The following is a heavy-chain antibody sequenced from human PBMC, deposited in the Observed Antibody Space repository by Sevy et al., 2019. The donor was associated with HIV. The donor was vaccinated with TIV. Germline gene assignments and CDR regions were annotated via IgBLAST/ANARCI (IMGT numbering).Heavy chain of an antibody. J-gene: IGHJ3*02. V-gene: IGHV3-21*01. CDR1: GFTFSTYT. CDR2: ISSSSIYI. D-gene: IGHD3-10*01. CDR3: ARPYGSGSWEAFDI. Sequence: GGSLRLSCAASGFTFSTYTMNWVRQAPGKGLEWVSSISSSSIYIYHGDSGKGGFTISRDNAKNSLYLQMNSLRAEDTALYYCARPYGSGSWEAFDIWGQGTMVTVSS.